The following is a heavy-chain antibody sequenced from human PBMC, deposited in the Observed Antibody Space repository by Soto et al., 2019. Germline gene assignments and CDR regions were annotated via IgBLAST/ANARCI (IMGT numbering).Heavy chain of an antibody. D-gene: IGHD2-15*01. CDR1: GGTFSSYA. J-gene: IGHJ5*02. CDR3: ARVAATFNWFDP. V-gene: IGHV1-69*13. CDR2: IIPIFGTA. Sequence: SVKVSCKASGGTFSSYAISWVRHAPGQGLEWMGGIIPIFGTANYAQKFQGRVTITADESTSTAYMELSGLRSEDTAVYYCARVAATFNWFDPWGQGTLVTVSS.